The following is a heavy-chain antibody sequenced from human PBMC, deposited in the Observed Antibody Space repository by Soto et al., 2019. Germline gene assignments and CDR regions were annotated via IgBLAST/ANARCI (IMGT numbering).Heavy chain of an antibody. CDR3: ARSYSSGWEFDY. J-gene: IGHJ4*02. CDR2: ISSSGSTI. CDR1: GFTFSDYY. Sequence: GGSLRLSCAASGFTFSDYYMSWIRQAPGKGLEWVSYISSSGSTIYYADSVKGRSTISRDNAQNSLSLKLNSLRVEDTAVYYCARSYSSGWEFDYWGQGTQVTVSS. D-gene: IGHD6-19*01. V-gene: IGHV3-11*01.